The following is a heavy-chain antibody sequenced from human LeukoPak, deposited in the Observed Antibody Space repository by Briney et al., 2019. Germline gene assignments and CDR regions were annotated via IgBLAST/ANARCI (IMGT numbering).Heavy chain of an antibody. CDR2: ITSSGDGT. Sequence: GGSLRLSCAASGFTFSIYAMSWVRQAPGKGLQWVSSITSSGDGTYYADSVKGRFTISRDNSKNTLYLQMNSLRAEDTAVYYCAKHDFWSALDPIDYWGQATLVTVSS. D-gene: IGHD3-3*01. CDR3: AKHDFWSALDPIDY. V-gene: IGHV3-23*01. J-gene: IGHJ4*02. CDR1: GFTFSIYA.